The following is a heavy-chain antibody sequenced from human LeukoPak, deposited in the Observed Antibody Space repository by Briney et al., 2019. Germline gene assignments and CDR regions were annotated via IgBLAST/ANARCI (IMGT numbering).Heavy chain of an antibody. V-gene: IGHV1-2*02. CDR3: ARGDIVVVPAAKGAYNWFDP. Sequence: GASVKVSCKASGYTFTGYYMHWVRQAPGQGLEWMGWINPNSGGTNYAQKFQGRVTMTRHTSISTAYMELSRMRSDDTAVYYCARGDIVVVPAAKGAYNWFDPWGQGTLVTVSS. CDR2: INPNSGGT. CDR1: GYTFTGYY. D-gene: IGHD2-2*01. J-gene: IGHJ5*02.